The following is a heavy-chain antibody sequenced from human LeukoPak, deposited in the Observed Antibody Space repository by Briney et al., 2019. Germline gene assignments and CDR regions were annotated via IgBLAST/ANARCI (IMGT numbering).Heavy chain of an antibody. CDR3: ARGDYYDSSGYYLY. CDR1: GGSISSYY. D-gene: IGHD3-22*01. V-gene: IGHV4-59*01. Sequence: SETLSLTCTVSGGSISSYYWSWIRLPPGERLEWIGYIYYSGSTNYNPSLKSRVTMAVDTSKKQFSLKLSSVTAADTAVYYCARGDYYDSSGYYLYWGQGTLVTVSS. CDR2: IYYSGST. J-gene: IGHJ4*02.